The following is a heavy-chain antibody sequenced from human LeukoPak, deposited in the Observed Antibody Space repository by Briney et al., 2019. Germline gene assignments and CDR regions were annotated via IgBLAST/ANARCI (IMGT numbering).Heavy chain of an antibody. V-gene: IGHV3-23*01. CDR3: ARDSGYYYDSSGYSDY. CDR1: GFTFSSYA. Sequence: PGGSLRLSCAASGFTFSSYAMSWVRQAPGKGLEWVSAISGSGGSTYYADSVKGRFTISRDNAKNSLYLQMNSLRDEDTAVYYCARDSGYYYDSSGYSDYWGQGTLVTVSS. J-gene: IGHJ4*02. CDR2: ISGSGGST. D-gene: IGHD3-22*01.